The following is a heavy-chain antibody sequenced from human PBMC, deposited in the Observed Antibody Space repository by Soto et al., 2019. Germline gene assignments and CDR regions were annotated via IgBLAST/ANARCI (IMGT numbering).Heavy chain of an antibody. D-gene: IGHD1-1*01. Sequence: QVQLVQSGAEVKKPGSSVTVSCKASGGTFGSYAISWVRQAPGRGLEWTGGIIPIFPTPDYAQKFQGRLTITADEAASTAYMELTRLRSEDTAVYYCARDTYCLQLGGNYDYAMDVWVQGTTVTVSS. CDR2: IIPIFPTP. V-gene: IGHV1-69*12. J-gene: IGHJ6*02. CDR3: ARDTYCLQLGGNYDYAMDV. CDR1: GGTFGSYA.